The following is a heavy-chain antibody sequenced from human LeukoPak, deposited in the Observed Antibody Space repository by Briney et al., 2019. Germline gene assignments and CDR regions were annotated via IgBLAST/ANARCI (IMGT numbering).Heavy chain of an antibody. CDR3: AKANSITIFGVISPVDY. J-gene: IGHJ4*02. CDR2: IKTDGSIT. CDR1: GFSFSVYW. V-gene: IGHV3-74*01. D-gene: IGHD3-3*01. Sequence: GGSLRLSCAASGFSFSVYWMHWVRQAPGKGPVWVSRIKTDGSITDYADFVKGRFTISRDNAKNTLYLQMNSLRAEDTAVYYCAKANSITIFGVISPVDYWGQGTLVTVSS.